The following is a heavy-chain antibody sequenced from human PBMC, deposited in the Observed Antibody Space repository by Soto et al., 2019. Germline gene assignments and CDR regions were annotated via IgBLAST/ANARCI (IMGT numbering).Heavy chain of an antibody. Sequence: QVQLVESGGGMVQPGRSLRLSCAASGFTFSSYGMHWVRQAPGKGLEWVAVIWYDGSNKYYADSVKGRFTISRDNSKNTLYLQMNSLRAEDTAVYYCASVVADSSSWLSYLFDYWGQGTLVTVSS. CDR1: GFTFSSYG. CDR3: ASVVADSSSWLSYLFDY. CDR2: IWYDGSNK. V-gene: IGHV3-33*01. D-gene: IGHD6-13*01. J-gene: IGHJ4*02.